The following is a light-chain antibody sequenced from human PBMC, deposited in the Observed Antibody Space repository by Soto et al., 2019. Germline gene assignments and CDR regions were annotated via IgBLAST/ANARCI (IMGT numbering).Light chain of an antibody. J-gene: IGKJ3*01. CDR3: QQYNNWPPVT. CDR1: QSVSSN. Sequence: EIVMTQSPATLSVSPGERATLSCRASQSVSSNLAWYQQKPGQAPRLLIYGASTRATGIPARFSGSGSGTEFSLTISSLQSEDFAVYYCQQYNNWPPVTFGPGTKVDIK. CDR2: GAS. V-gene: IGKV3-15*01.